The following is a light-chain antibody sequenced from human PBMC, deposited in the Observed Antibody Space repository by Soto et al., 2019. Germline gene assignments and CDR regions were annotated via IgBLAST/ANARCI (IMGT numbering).Light chain of an antibody. CDR3: MQGTHWPP. J-gene: IGKJ4*01. CDR2: KVS. V-gene: IGKV2-30*01. CDR1: QSLVYGDGNTY. Sequence: DVVMTQSPLSLPVTLGQPASISCRSSQSLVYGDGNTYLNWFQQRPGQSPRRLIYKVSNRDSGVPDRFGGSGSGTDFTLKISRVEAEDVGVYYCMQGTHWPPVGGGTKVEIK.